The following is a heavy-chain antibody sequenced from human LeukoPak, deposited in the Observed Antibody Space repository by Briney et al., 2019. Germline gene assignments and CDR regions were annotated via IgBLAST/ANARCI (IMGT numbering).Heavy chain of an antibody. V-gene: IGHV3-64*04. D-gene: IGHD3-16*01. CDR1: GFTFSTYA. J-gene: IGHJ5*02. Sequence: GGSLRLSCSGSGFTFSTYAFHWVRQAPGKGLEYVSAISSNGGSTFYADSVKGRFTISRDNSKNTLLLQMNSLRAEDTALYYCARGWGSLESWGQGTLVTVSS. CDR2: ISSNGGST. CDR3: ARGWGSLES.